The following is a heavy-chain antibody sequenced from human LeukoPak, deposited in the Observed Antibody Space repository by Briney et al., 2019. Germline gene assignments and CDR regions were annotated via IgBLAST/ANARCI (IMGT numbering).Heavy chain of an antibody. V-gene: IGHV3-53*01. D-gene: IGHD6-13*01. CDR2: IYSGGDT. CDR3: ARTPAGSGNWFDP. Sequence: GGSLRLSCAASGFTVTSDYMSWVRQAPGKGLEWVSIIYSGGDTYYADSVKGRFTISRDNSKNTLYLQMNSLRAEDTAVYFCARTPAGSGNWFDPWGQGTLVTVSS. CDR1: GFTVTSDY. J-gene: IGHJ5*02.